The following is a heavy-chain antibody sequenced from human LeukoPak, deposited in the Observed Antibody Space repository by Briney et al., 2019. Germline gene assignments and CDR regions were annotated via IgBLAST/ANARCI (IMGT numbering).Heavy chain of an antibody. V-gene: IGHV3-23*01. CDR2: ISGSGGST. CDR3: AKDRHYYDSSGYYYWNFDL. J-gene: IGHJ2*01. Sequence: GGSLRLSCAASGFTFSSYAMSWVRQAPGKGLEWVSAISGSGGSTYYADSVKGRFTISRDNSKNTLHLQMNSLGAEDTAVYYCAKDRHYYDSSGYYYWNFDLWGRGTLVTVSS. D-gene: IGHD3-22*01. CDR1: GFTFSSYA.